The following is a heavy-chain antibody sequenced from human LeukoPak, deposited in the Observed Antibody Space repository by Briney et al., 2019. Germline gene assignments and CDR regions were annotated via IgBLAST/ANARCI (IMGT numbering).Heavy chain of an antibody. J-gene: IGHJ3*02. Sequence: PSETLSLTCTVSGGSITSDHWNWIRQPPGKGLEWIGCIYYSGRTYYNPSLKSRVTISVDMSKNQFSLKLSSVTAADAAVYYCARAFYDSSGYYYSHAFDIWGQGTMVTVSS. CDR2: IYYSGRT. CDR3: ARAFYDSSGYYYSHAFDI. V-gene: IGHV4-59*01. CDR1: GGSITSDH. D-gene: IGHD3-22*01.